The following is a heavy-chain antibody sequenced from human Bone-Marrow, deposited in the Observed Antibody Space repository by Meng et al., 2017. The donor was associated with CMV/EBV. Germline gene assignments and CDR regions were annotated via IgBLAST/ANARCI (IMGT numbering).Heavy chain of an antibody. CDR1: GFTFSSYS. D-gene: IGHD1-26*01. Sequence: GGSLRLSCAASGFTFSSYSMNWVRQAPGKGLEWVSSISSSSSYIYYADSVKGRFTISRDNAKNSLYLQMNSLRPEDTALYYCAKATAGSSAYYYYAMDVWGQGTTVTVSS. V-gene: IGHV3-21*04. CDR2: ISSSSSYI. CDR3: AKATAGSSAYYYYAMDV. J-gene: IGHJ6*02.